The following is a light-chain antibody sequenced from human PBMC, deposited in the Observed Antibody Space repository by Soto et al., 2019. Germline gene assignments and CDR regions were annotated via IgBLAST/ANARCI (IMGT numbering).Light chain of an antibody. CDR2: AAS. CDR3: QKYSSAPPWT. Sequence: DIQMTQSPPSLSASVGDRVTITCRASQGISNYLAWYQQKPGKVPKLLIYAASTLQSWVPSRFSGSGSGTDFTLTISSLHPEDVATYYCQKYSSAPPWTFGQGTKVEIK. V-gene: IGKV1-27*01. CDR1: QGISNY. J-gene: IGKJ1*01.